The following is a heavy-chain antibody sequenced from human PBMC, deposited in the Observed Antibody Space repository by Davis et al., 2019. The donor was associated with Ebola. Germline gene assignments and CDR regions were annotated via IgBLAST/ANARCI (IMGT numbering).Heavy chain of an antibody. CDR2: ISDGSRNT. D-gene: IGHD1-1*01. Sequence: GESLKISCAASGFTFSSYTMNWVRQAPGKGPEWVSTISDGSRNTHYADSVKGRFIISRDNSKNMLYLQMDSLRIEDTAQYFCAGDPNWESGSWGQGTPVSVSS. CDR1: GFTFSSYT. V-gene: IGHV3-23*01. J-gene: IGHJ5*02. CDR3: AGDPNWESGS.